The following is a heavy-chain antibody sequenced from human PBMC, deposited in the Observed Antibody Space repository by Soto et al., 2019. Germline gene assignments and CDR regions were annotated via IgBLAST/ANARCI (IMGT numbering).Heavy chain of an antibody. CDR1: GFTFTSSA. CDR2: IVVGSGNT. D-gene: IGHD5-12*01. CDR3: AAGVTYDGNFDI. J-gene: IGHJ3*02. Sequence: QMQLVQSGPEVKKPGTSVKVSCKASGFTFTSSAMQWVRQARGQRLEWIGWIVVGSGNTNYTQKFQERVSITRDMSSRTAYMELSSLRSEDTAVYYCAAGVTYDGNFDIWGQGTMVTVSS. V-gene: IGHV1-58*02.